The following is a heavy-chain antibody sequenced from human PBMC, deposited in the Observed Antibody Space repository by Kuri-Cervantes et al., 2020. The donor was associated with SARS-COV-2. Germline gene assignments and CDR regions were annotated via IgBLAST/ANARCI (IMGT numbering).Heavy chain of an antibody. J-gene: IGHJ6*03. D-gene: IGHD6-13*01. CDR2: IYYSGST. CDR3: ARDQMLSKYSSSWYPSSGFDYYYYYMDV. CDR1: GGSISSGSYY. Sequence: SETLSLTCTVSGGSISSGSYYWSWIRQPPGKGLEWIGYIYYSGSTNYNPSLKSRVTISVDTSKNQFSLKLSSVTAADTAVYYCARDQMLSKYSSSWYPSSGFDYYYYYMDVWGKGTTVTVSS. V-gene: IGHV4-61*01.